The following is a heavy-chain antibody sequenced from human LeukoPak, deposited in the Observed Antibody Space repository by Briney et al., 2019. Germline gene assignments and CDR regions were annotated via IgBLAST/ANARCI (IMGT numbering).Heavy chain of an antibody. J-gene: IGHJ5*02. V-gene: IGHV6-1*01. CDR3: ARRLTQYDCFDP. CDR1: GDSVSSNSVT. CDR2: TYYRSTWYN. Sequence: SQTLSLTCAISGDSVSSNSVTWNWIRQSPSRGLEWLGRTYYRSTWYNDYAVSVRGRVTVNPDTSKNQFSLHLNSVTPEDTAVYYCARRLTQYDCFDPWGQGILVTVSS. D-gene: IGHD2-2*01.